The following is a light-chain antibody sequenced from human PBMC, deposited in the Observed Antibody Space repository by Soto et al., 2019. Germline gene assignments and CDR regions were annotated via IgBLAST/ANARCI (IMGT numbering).Light chain of an antibody. J-gene: IGLJ1*01. Sequence: QSALTQPASVSGSPGQSITISCSGTGSDVGGYQFVSWYQQLPGKAPKLILYEVSNRPSGVSHRFSGSKSDNTASLTISGLQTADESYYYCGSYTTRSTLVFGSGTKLTVL. CDR2: EVS. CDR3: GSYTTRSTLV. CDR1: GSDVGGYQF. V-gene: IGLV2-14*01.